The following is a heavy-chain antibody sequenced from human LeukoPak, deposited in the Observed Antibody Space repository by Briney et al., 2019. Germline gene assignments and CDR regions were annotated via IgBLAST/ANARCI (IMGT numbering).Heavy chain of an antibody. CDR1: GYTFTYRY. J-gene: IGHJ4*02. Sequence: VASVKVSCKASGYTFTYRYLHWVRQAPRQALEWMGWITPFNGNTNYAQKFQDRVTITRDRSMSTAYMELSSLRSEDTAMYYCASHSGSYGVLDYWGQGTLVTVSS. V-gene: IGHV1-45*03. CDR3: ASHSGSYGVLDY. CDR2: ITPFNGNT. D-gene: IGHD1-26*01.